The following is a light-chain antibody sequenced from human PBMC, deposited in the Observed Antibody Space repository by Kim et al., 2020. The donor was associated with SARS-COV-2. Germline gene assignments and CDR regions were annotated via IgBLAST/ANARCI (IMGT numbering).Light chain of an antibody. V-gene: IGKV1-6*01. CDR2: AAF. CDR1: QAIRND. Sequence: AIQMTQSPSSLSASVGDRVTITCRASQAIRNDLGWYQQKPGKAPKLLIYAAFSLQSGVPSRFSGTGSGTDFTLTISSLQPEDFATYYCLQDYNYPRTFGQGTKMDIK. J-gene: IGKJ1*01. CDR3: LQDYNYPRT.